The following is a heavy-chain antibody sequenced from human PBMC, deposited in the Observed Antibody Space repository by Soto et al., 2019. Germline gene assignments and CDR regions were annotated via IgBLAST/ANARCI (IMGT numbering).Heavy chain of an antibody. CDR3: ARLSGVGGHATIDY. J-gene: IGHJ4*02. V-gene: IGHV4-34*01. CDR2: INHSGST. CDR1: GGSFSGYY. D-gene: IGHD2-15*01. Sequence: SETLSLTCAVYGGSFSGYYWSWIRQPPGKGLEWIGEINHSGSTNYNPSLKSRVTISVDTSKNQFSLKLSSVTAADTAVYYCARLSGVGGHATIDYWGQGTLVTVSS.